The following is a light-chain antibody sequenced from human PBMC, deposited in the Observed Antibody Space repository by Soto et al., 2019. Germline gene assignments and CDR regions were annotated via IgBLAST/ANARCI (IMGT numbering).Light chain of an antibody. CDR3: QAWGTGGV. CDR2: VTSDGSH. Sequence: QSVLTQSPSASASPGASVKLTCTLSSGHRDYAIAWHQQQPETGPRYLMKVTSDGSHTKGDGIPDRFSGSSAGADRYLTIASRRADDEADYYCQAWGTGGVFGGGTKVTVL. V-gene: IGLV4-69*01. CDR1: SGHRDYA. J-gene: IGLJ3*02.